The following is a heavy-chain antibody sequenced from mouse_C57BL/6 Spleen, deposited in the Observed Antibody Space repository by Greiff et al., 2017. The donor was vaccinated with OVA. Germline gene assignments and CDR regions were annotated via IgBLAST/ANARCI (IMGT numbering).Heavy chain of an antibody. Sequence: VQLQQPGAELVRPGSSVKLSCKASGYTFTSYWMHWVKQRPIQGLEWIGNIDPSDSETHYNQKFKDKATFTVDKSSRTASMQLSSLTSEDSAVYYCAREGNYGSSRFAYWGQGTLVTVSA. J-gene: IGHJ3*01. CDR2: IDPSDSET. CDR1: GYTFTSYW. V-gene: IGHV1-52*01. CDR3: AREGNYGSSRFAY. D-gene: IGHD1-1*01.